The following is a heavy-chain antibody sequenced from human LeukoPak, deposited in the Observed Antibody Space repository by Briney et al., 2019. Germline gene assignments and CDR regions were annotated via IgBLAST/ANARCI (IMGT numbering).Heavy chain of an antibody. Sequence: ASVKVSCKASGYTFSSYGISWVRQGPGQGLEWMGWISPYNGNTEYGQKVQGRVTMTTDRPTTTASMELRSLRSDDTAMYYCARVRPPNIVDSVMDYKYYHDMDVWGQGTTVTVSS. CDR1: GYTFSSYG. V-gene: IGHV1-18*01. CDR2: ISPYNGNT. D-gene: IGHD5-18*01. CDR3: ARVRPPNIVDSVMDYKYYHDMDV. J-gene: IGHJ6*02.